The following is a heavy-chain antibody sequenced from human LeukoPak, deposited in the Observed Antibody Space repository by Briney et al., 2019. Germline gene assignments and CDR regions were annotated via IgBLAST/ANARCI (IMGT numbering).Heavy chain of an antibody. V-gene: IGHV3-21*01. CDR2: ISSSSSYI. D-gene: IGHD3-16*01. CDR3: APRARGPS. CDR1: GFKFSSYA. Sequence: GGSLRLSCAGSGFKFSSYAMSWVRQAPGKGLEWVSSISSSSSYIYYADSVKGRFTISRDNAKNSLYLQMNSLRAEDTAVYYCAPRARGPSWGQGTLVTVSS. J-gene: IGHJ5*02.